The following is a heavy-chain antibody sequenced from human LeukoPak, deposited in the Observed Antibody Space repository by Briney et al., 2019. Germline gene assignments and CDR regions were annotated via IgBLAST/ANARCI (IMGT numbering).Heavy chain of an antibody. CDR1: GGTFSSYA. CDR3: ARGSESQLLLFDY. V-gene: IGHV1-69*01. J-gene: IGHJ4*02. CDR2: IIPIFGTA. D-gene: IGHD2-15*01. Sequence: SVKVSCKASGGTFSSYAISWVRQAPGQGLEWMGGIIPIFGTANYAQKFQGRVTITADESASTAYMELSSLRSEDTAVYYCARGSESQLLLFDYWGQGTLVTVSS.